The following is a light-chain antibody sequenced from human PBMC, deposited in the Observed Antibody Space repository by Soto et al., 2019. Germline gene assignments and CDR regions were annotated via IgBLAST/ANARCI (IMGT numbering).Light chain of an antibody. CDR2: AAS. CDR3: QQYRT. J-gene: IGKJ1*01. V-gene: IGKV3-20*01. CDR1: QSVSSSY. Sequence: EFVLTQSPGTLSLSPGERATLSCRASQSVSSSYLAWYQQKPGQAPRLLIYAASSRATGIPDRFSGSGSGTDFTLTISRLEAEDFAVYYCQQYRTFGQGTKVEIK.